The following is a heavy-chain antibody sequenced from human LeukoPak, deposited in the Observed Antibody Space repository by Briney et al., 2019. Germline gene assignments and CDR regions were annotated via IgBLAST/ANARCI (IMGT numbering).Heavy chain of an antibody. V-gene: IGHV5-51*01. D-gene: IGHD2-2*02. J-gene: IGHJ5*02. Sequence: GESLKISCKGSGYTFTSYWTAWVRQTPGKGLEWMGIIYPDDFDTRYSPSFQGQVTISADKSITTAYLQWSSLKASDTAMYYCARAYTSSSALKSWGQGTLVTVSS. CDR1: GYTFTSYW. CDR3: ARAYTSSSALKS. CDR2: IYPDDFDT.